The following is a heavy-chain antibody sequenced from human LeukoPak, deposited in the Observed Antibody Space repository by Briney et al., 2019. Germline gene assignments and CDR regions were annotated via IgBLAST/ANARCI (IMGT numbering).Heavy chain of an antibody. D-gene: IGHD3-10*01. J-gene: IGHJ5*02. V-gene: IGHV1-69*05. CDR1: GGTFSSYA. CDR2: IIPIFGTA. CDR3: ARDHSGSGSYYGGNWFDP. Sequence: SVKVSCKASGGTFSSYAISWVRQAPGQGLEWMGGIIPIFGTANYAQKFQGRVTITTDESTSTAYMELSSLRSEDTAVYYCARDHSGSGSYYGGNWFDPWGQGTLVTVSS.